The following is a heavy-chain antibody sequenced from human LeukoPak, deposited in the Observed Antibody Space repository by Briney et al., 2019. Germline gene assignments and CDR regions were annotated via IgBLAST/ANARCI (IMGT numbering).Heavy chain of an antibody. D-gene: IGHD2-15*01. CDR1: GYTFSSYG. CDR3: ARGPFCSGTTCYSQMYDH. J-gene: IGHJ4*02. V-gene: IGHV1-18*01. CDR2: ISAYNGNI. Sequence: ASVKVSCKASGYTFSSYGITWVRQAPGQGLEWMGWISAYNGNINYAQKLQGRVTMTTDTSTSTAYMDLRSLRSDDTAVYYCARGPFCSGTTCYSQMYDHWGQGTLVTVSS.